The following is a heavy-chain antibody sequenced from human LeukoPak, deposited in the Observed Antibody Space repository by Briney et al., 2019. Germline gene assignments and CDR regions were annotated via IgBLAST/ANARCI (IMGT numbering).Heavy chain of an antibody. CDR1: GFTFSSYA. Sequence: GGSLRLSCVASGFTFSSYALSWVRQAPGKGLDCVSVISGSDGYTYYADSVKGRFTISRDNSKNTLYLQMNSLRAEDTAVYYCAKDSGMDNWNYVDAFDIWGQGIMVTVSS. CDR2: ISGSDGYT. J-gene: IGHJ3*02. CDR3: AKDSGMDNWNYVDAFDI. V-gene: IGHV3-23*01. D-gene: IGHD1-7*01.